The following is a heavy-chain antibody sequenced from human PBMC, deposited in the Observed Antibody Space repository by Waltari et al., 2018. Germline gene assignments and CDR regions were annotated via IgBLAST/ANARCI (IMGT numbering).Heavy chain of an antibody. CDR3: ARNPSPYSSGWYFDY. CDR2: IYHSGST. Sequence: QVQLQESGPGLVKPSGTLSLTCAVSGGSISSSNWWSWVRQPPGKGLEWIGEIYHSGSTYYNPSLKSRVTISVDKSKNQFSLKLSSVTAADTAVYYCARNPSPYSSGWYFDYWGQGTLVTVSS. V-gene: IGHV4-4*02. CDR1: GGSISSSNW. J-gene: IGHJ4*02. D-gene: IGHD6-19*01.